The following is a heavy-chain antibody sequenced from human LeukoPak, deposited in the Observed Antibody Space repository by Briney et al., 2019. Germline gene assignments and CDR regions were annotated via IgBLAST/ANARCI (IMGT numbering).Heavy chain of an antibody. CDR3: ARALGYYYDSSGYDAFDI. V-gene: IGHV4-4*07. CDR2: IYTSGST. Sequence: SETLSLTCTVSGGPISSYYWSWIRQPAGKGLEWIGRIYTSGSTNYNPSLKSRVTMSVDTSKNQFSLKLSSVTAADTAVYYCARALGYYYDSSGYDAFDIWGQGTMVTVSS. D-gene: IGHD3-22*01. J-gene: IGHJ3*02. CDR1: GGPISSYY.